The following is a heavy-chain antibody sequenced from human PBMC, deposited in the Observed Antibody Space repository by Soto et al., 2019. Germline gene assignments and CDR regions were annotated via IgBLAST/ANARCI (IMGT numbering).Heavy chain of an antibody. Sequence: EVQLLESGGGLVQPGGSLRLSCAASGFTFSSYTMSWVRQGPGKGLEWVSGISSSGGSTVYADSVKGRFTISSDNFQNSLYLQMDSLGAGETAVYYCAKGWGDYWGQGTPVTVSS. J-gene: IGHJ4*02. V-gene: IGHV3-23*01. CDR2: ISSSGGST. CDR1: GFTFSSYT. CDR3: AKGWGDY. D-gene: IGHD7-27*01.